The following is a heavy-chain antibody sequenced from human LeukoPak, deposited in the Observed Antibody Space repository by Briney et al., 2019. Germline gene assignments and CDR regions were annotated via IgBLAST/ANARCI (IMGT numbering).Heavy chain of an antibody. CDR1: GGSISSYY. V-gene: IGHV4-4*09. CDR3: ARGSYDFWSGYLNWFDP. Sequence: SSETLSLTCTVSGGSISSYYWIWIRQPPGKGLEWIGHIYTSGSTNYNPSLKSRVTISLDTSKTQFSLKLSSVNAADTAVYYCARGSYDFWSGYLNWFDPWGQGTLVTVSS. D-gene: IGHD3-3*01. CDR2: IYTSGST. J-gene: IGHJ5*02.